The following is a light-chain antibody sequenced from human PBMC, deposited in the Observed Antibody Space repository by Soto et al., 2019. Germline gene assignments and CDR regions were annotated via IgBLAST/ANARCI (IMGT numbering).Light chain of an antibody. CDR2: DVF. CDR1: SSDVGGYNY. CDR3: TSWTSTSTYV. Sequence: QSALTQDASVSGSPGQSITISCTGTSSDVGGYNYVSWYQQHPGKAPKLMIYDVFPRPSGVSNRFSGSKSGNTASLTISALQAEDEADYYCTSWTSTSTYVFGSGTKVTVL. J-gene: IGLJ1*01. V-gene: IGLV2-14*03.